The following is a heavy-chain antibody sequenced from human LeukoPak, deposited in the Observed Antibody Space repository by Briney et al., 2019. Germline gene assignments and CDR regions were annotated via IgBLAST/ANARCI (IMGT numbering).Heavy chain of an antibody. CDR1: GGSISSSSYY. J-gene: IGHJ3*02. D-gene: IGHD3-22*01. Sequence: KPSETLSLTCTVSGGSISSSSYYWGWIRQPPGKGLEWIGSIYYSGSTYYNPSLKSRVTISVDTSKNQFSLKLSSVTAADAAVYYCARVREAMIVVAYVAFDIWGQGTMVTVSS. V-gene: IGHV4-39*07. CDR3: ARVREAMIVVAYVAFDI. CDR2: IYYSGST.